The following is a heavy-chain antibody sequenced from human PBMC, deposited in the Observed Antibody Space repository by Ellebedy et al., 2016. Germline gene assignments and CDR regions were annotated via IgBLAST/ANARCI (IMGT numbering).Heavy chain of an antibody. CDR3: ARGAARRGYSGYDYAENGRDRNIAAAGTLWFDP. V-gene: IGHV1-2*04. CDR1: GYTFTGYY. Sequence: ASVKVSCKASGYTFTGYYMHWVRQAPGQGLEWMGWINPNSGGTNYAQKFQGWVTMTRDTSISTAYMELSRLRSDDTAVYYCARGAARRGYSGYDYAENGRDRNIAAAGTLWFDPWGQGTLVTVSS. D-gene: IGHD5-12*01. J-gene: IGHJ5*02. CDR2: INPNSGGT.